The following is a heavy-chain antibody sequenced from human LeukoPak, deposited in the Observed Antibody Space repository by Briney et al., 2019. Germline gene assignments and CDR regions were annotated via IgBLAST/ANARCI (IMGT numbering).Heavy chain of an antibody. V-gene: IGHV3-49*03. CDR2: IRSKAYGGTT. CDR3: TREYDFWSSTHGGYFDY. J-gene: IGHJ4*02. CDR1: GFTFGDYA. D-gene: IGHD3-3*01. Sequence: GGSLRLSCTASGFTFGDYAMSWFRQAPGKGLEWVGFIRSKAYGGTTEYAASVKGRFTISRDDSKSIAYLQMNSLKTEDTAVYYCTREYDFWSSTHGGYFDYWGQGTLVTVSS.